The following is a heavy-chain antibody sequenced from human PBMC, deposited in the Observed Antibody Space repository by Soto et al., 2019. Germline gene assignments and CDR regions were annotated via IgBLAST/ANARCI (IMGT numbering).Heavy chain of an antibody. J-gene: IGHJ4*02. CDR1: GGTFSSYA. Sequence: QVQLVQSGAEVKKPGSSVKVSCKASGGTFSSYAISWVRQAPGQGLEWMGGIIPIFGTANYAQKFQGRVTITADESTSTAYMELGSLRSEDTAVYYCASPRSTYDFWSGYYPFDYWGQGTLVTVSS. CDR3: ASPRSTYDFWSGYYPFDY. D-gene: IGHD3-3*01. CDR2: IIPIFGTA. V-gene: IGHV1-69*01.